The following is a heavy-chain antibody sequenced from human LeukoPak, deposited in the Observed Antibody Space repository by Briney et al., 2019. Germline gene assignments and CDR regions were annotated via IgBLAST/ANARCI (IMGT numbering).Heavy chain of an antibody. CDR3: AREGGYCSSTSCYRDY. CDR2: ISAYNGNT. CDR1: GYTFTSYG. D-gene: IGHD2-2*01. J-gene: IGHJ4*02. Sequence: ASVKVSCKASGYTFTSYGISWVRQAPGQGLEWMGWISAYNGNTNYAQKLQGRVTMTTDTSTSTAYMELRSLRSDDTAGYYCAREGGYCSSTSCYRDYWGQGTLVTVSS. V-gene: IGHV1-18*01.